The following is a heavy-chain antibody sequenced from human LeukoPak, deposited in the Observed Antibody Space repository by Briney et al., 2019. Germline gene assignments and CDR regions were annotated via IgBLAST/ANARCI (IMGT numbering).Heavy chain of an antibody. CDR3: ARDALTYGDRNYYFDY. D-gene: IGHD4-17*01. Sequence: SETLSLTCTVSGGSVSSGSYYWSWIRQPPGKGLEWIGYIYYSGSTNYNPSLKSRVTKSVDTSKNQFSLKLSSVTAADTAVYYCARDALTYGDRNYYFDYWGQGTLVTVSS. J-gene: IGHJ4*02. V-gene: IGHV4-61*01. CDR1: GGSVSSGSYY. CDR2: IYYSGST.